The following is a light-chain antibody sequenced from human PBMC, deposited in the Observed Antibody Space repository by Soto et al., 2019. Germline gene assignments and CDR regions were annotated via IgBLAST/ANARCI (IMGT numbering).Light chain of an antibody. CDR1: SSDDGGYNY. CDR2: DVS. CDR3: SSYTSSSILYV. Sequence: SVLTQPASVSGSPGQSITISCTGTSSDDGGYNYVSWYQQHPGKAPKLMIYDVSNRPSGVSNRFSGSKSGNTASLTISGLQAEDEADYYCSSYTSSSILYVFGTGTKVTVL. J-gene: IGLJ1*01. V-gene: IGLV2-14*01.